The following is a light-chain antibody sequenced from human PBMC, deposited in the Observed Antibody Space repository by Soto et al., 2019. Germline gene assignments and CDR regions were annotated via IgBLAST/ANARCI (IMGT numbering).Light chain of an antibody. CDR1: QSLNTNS. V-gene: IGKV3-20*01. CDR2: AAS. CDR3: QQYNASPLT. Sequence: EIVLTRSPGTLSLSPGERATLSCRASQSLNTNSLAWYQQKPGQTPRLLIYAASTRDTDIPDRFIGSGSGTDFALTITRLEPEDFALYYCQQYNASPLTFGPGTKLDVK. J-gene: IGKJ3*01.